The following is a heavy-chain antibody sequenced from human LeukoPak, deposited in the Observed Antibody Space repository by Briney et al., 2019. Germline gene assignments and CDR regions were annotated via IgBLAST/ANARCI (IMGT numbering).Heavy chain of an antibody. D-gene: IGHD3-22*01. V-gene: IGHV3-23*01. CDR3: TRIFYDSSGYYFDY. CDR2: ISGSSGST. J-gene: IGHJ4*02. Sequence: PGGSLRLSCAASGFTFSSYAMSWVRQAPGKGLEWVSAISGSSGSTYYADSVKGRFTISRDNSKNTLYLQMNSLRAEDTAVYYCTRIFYDSSGYYFDYWGQGTLVTVSS. CDR1: GFTFSSYA.